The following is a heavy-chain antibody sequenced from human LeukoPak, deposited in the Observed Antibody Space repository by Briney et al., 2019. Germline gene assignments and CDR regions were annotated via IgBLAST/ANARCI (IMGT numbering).Heavy chain of an antibody. CDR1: GYSFTSYW. CDR2: IYPGDSDT. Sequence: PGESLKISCKGSGYSFTSYWIGWVRQMPGKGLEWMGVIYPGDSDTRYSPSFQGQVTMSADKSINTAYLQWSSLKASDTAMYYCARRQGCSSTSCPPDSWGQGTLVTVSS. V-gene: IGHV5-51*01. CDR3: ARRQGCSSTSCPPDS. D-gene: IGHD2-2*01. J-gene: IGHJ4*02.